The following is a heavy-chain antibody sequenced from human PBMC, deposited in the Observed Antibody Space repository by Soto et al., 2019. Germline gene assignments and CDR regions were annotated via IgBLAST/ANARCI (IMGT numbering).Heavy chain of an antibody. D-gene: IGHD3-16*01. V-gene: IGHV1-18*01. J-gene: IGHJ6*02. Sequence: QVQLVQSRAEVKNPGASVKVSCKASGYSFTRYGIAWARQAPGQGLEWMGWINTYNGNTNYAQNLQGRVTLTTDTYPSTAYMEMTSLRSNDTAIYYCAMVDVYVTPSPQDVWGHGTTVIVSS. CDR2: INTYNGNT. CDR1: GYSFTRYG. CDR3: AMVDVYVTPSPQDV.